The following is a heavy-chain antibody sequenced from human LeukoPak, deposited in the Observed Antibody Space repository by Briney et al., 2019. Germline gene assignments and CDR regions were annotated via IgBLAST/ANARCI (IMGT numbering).Heavy chain of an antibody. J-gene: IGHJ4*02. Sequence: SETLSLTFTVSGGSISSYYWSWIRQPAGKGLEWIGRIYTSGSTNYNPSLKSRVTMSVDTSKNQFSLKLSSVTAADTAVYYCARGPKVDSSGYYHNYWGQGTLVTVSS. CDR2: IYTSGST. CDR1: GGSISSYY. V-gene: IGHV4-4*07. CDR3: ARGPKVDSSGYYHNY. D-gene: IGHD3-22*01.